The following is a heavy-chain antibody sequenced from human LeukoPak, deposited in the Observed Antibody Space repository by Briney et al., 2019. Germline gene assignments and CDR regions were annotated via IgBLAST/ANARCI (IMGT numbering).Heavy chain of an antibody. CDR2: IYTSGST. J-gene: IGHJ4*02. Sequence: SETLSLTCTVSGGSISSYYWSWIRQPAGKGLEWIGRIYTSGSTNYNPSLKSRITISVDTSKNQFSLKLSSVTAADTAVYYCGGQCAGLGICSFDKWGQGTLGPVSP. V-gene: IGHV4-4*07. CDR1: GGSISSYY. CDR3: GGQCAGLGICSFDK. D-gene: IGHD3-3*02.